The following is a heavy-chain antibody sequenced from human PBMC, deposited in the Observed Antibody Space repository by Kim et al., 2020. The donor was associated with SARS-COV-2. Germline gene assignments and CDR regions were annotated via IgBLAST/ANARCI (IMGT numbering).Heavy chain of an antibody. D-gene: IGHD5-18*01. CDR2: IYYSGST. J-gene: IGHJ6*02. Sequence: SETLSLTCTVSGGSISSGGYYWSWIRQHPGKGLEWIGYIYYSGSTYYNPSLKSRVTISVDTSKNQFSLKLSSVTAADTAVYYCAREPTHSYGSSYYGMDVWGQGTTVTVSS. CDR1: GGSISSGGYY. V-gene: IGHV4-31*03. CDR3: AREPTHSYGSSYYGMDV.